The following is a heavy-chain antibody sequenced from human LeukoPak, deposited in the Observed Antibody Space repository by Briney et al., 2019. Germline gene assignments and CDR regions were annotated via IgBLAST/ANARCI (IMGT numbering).Heavy chain of an antibody. Sequence: GGSLRLSCAASGFILSGYRMNWVRQAPGKGLEWVSSISSTSSYIYYADSVKGRFTISRDNAKNSLYLQMNSLRAEDTAVYYCARPSSPVAPDYYGMDVWGQGTTVTVSS. V-gene: IGHV3-21*01. J-gene: IGHJ6*02. CDR1: GFILSGYR. CDR3: ARPSSPVAPDYYGMDV. D-gene: IGHD5-12*01. CDR2: ISSTSSYI.